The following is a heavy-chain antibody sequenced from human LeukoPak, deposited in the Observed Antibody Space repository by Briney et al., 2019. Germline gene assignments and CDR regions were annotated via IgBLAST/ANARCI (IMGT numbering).Heavy chain of an antibody. Sequence: PSETLSLTCTMSGGSISSSPYYWGWIRQPPGKGLEWIGSIYYSGTTHYSPSLESRVTISVDTSKNQFSLKLASVTAADTAIYYCAKGAGGFSYYNWFDPWGQGTLVTVSS. CDR3: AKGAGGFSYYNWFDP. V-gene: IGHV4-39*07. J-gene: IGHJ5*02. D-gene: IGHD5-18*01. CDR2: IYYSGTT. CDR1: GGSISSSPYY.